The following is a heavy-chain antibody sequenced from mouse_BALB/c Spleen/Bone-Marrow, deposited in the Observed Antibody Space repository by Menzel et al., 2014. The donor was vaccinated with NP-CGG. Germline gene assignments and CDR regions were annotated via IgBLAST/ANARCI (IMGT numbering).Heavy chain of an antibody. J-gene: IGHJ4*01. CDR2: IYPGNLNT. V-gene: IGHV1S56*01. CDR1: GYTFTAYY. CDR3: TRDAMDY. Sequence: VHLAESGPELVKPGASVRISCKASGYTFTAYYIHWVKQRPGQGLEWIGWIYPGNLNTKYNEKFKGKATLTADKSSSTAYMQLSSLTSEDTAVYFCTRDAMDYWGQGTSVTVSS.